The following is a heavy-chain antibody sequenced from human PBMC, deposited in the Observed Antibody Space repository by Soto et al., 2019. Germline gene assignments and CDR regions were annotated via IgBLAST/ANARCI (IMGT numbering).Heavy chain of an antibody. CDR3: ASLQNNWFDP. Sequence: SETLSLTCTVFGGSISSNYWTWIRQPAGKGLEWIGRIYMSGSTNYNPSLKSRVTMSMDTSNNQFSLKLRFVTAADTAVYYCASLQNNWFDPWGQGTLVTVSS. J-gene: IGHJ5*02. CDR2: IYMSGST. V-gene: IGHV4-4*07. CDR1: GGSISSNY.